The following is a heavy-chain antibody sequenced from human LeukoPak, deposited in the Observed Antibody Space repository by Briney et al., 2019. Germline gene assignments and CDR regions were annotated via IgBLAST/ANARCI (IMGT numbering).Heavy chain of an antibody. CDR3: AREYGDKDYYYYMDV. CDR1: GGSFSGYY. V-gene: IGHV4-34*01. CDR2: INHSGST. Sequence: SETLSLTCAVYGGSFSGYYWSWIRQPPGKGLEWIGEINHSGSTNYNPSLKSRVTISVDTSKNQFSLKLSSVTAADTAVYYCAREYGDKDYYYYMDVWGKGTTVTVSS. D-gene: IGHD4-23*01. J-gene: IGHJ6*03.